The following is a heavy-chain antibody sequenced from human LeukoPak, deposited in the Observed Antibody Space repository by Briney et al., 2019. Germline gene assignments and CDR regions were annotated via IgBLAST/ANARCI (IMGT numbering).Heavy chain of an antibody. CDR1: GFTFSSYA. V-gene: IGHV3-23*01. CDR2: ISGSGGST. J-gene: IGHJ4*02. CDR3: VKDPLESGGHHFDY. Sequence: PGGSLRLSCAASGFTFSSYAMSWVRQAPGKGLEWVSAISGSGGSTYYADSVKGRFTISRDNSKNTLYLQMNSLRAEDTAVYYCVKDPLESGGHHFDYWGQGTLVTVSS. D-gene: IGHD1-14*01.